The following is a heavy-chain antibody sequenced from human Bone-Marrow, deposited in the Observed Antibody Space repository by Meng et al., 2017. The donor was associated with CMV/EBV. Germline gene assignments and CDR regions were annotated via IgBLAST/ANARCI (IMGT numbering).Heavy chain of an antibody. J-gene: IGHJ6*02. D-gene: IGHD5-12*01. Sequence: GESLKISCAASGFTVSSNYMSWVRQAPGKGLEWVSYISSSGSTIYYADSVKGRFTISRDNAKNSLYLQMNSLRAEDTAVYYCARGGLRFPFPYYYGMDVWGQGATVTVSS. V-gene: IGHV3-11*04. CDR3: ARGGLRFPFPYYYGMDV. CDR1: GFTVSSNY. CDR2: ISSSGSTI.